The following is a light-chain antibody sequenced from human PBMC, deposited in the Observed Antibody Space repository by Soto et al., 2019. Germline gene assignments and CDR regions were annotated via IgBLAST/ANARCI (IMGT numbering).Light chain of an antibody. CDR1: QSVSRSY. CDR3: HLYGTSPLFT. Sequence: EIVLTQSPGTVSLSPGERATLSCRASQSVSRSYLAWYQLKPGQAPRLLIYGASNRATGVPDRFSGTGSGTDFTLTISRLEPEDFAVYYCHLYGTSPLFTFGQGTRLEIK. J-gene: IGKJ5*01. V-gene: IGKV3-20*01. CDR2: GAS.